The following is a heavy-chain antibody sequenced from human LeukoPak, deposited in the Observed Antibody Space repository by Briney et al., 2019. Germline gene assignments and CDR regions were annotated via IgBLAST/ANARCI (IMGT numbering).Heavy chain of an antibody. D-gene: IGHD2-8*01. Sequence: SETLSLTCTVSGGSIRSGGYYWSWIRQHPGKGLEWIGYIYYSGSTYYNPSLKSRVTISVDTSKNQFSLKLSSVTAADTAVYYCARTQNGPRGRRFDPWGQGTLVTVSS. CDR3: ARTQNGPRGRRFDP. CDR2: IYYSGST. CDR1: GGSIRSGGYY. J-gene: IGHJ5*02. V-gene: IGHV4-31*03.